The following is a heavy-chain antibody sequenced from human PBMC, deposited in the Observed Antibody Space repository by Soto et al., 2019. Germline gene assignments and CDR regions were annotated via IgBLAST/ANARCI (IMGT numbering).Heavy chain of an antibody. V-gene: IGHV1-18*01. CDR3: ARTEWTTMIVVVIDY. CDR1: DYTFTSYG. CDR2: ISAYNGNT. Sequence: QVQLVQSGAEVKKPGASVKVSCKASDYTFTSYGISWVRQAPGQGLEWMGWISAYNGNTNYAQKLQGRVTMTTDTSTSTADMELRSLRSDDTAVYYCARTEWTTMIVVVIDYWGQGTLVTVSS. D-gene: IGHD3-22*01. J-gene: IGHJ4*02.